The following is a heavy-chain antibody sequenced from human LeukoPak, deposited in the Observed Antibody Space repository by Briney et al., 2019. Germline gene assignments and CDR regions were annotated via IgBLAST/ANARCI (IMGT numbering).Heavy chain of an antibody. CDR2: ISPNGSTI. Sequence: GGSLRLSCTASGFTFSNYAIHWVRQAPGKGLEHLSAISPNGSTIFYATSVKGRFILSRDNSKNTLYLQMGSLRTEDMAVYYCARDVGYDYGHRYFDLWGRGTLVTVSS. CDR3: ARDVGYDYGHRYFDL. D-gene: IGHD5-18*01. J-gene: IGHJ2*01. CDR1: GFTFSNYA. V-gene: IGHV3-64*01.